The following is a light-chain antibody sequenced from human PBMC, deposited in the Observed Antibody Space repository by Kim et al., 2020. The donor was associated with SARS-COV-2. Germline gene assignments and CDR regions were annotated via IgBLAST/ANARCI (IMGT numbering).Light chain of an antibody. CDR3: QQSYSTPWT. J-gene: IGKJ1*01. CDR2: AAS. Sequence: DIQMTQSPSSLSASVGDRVTITCRASQSISSSLNWYQQRPGKAPKLLIYAASSLQSGVPPRFSGSGSGTDFTLTISSLQPEDYATYYCQQSYSTPWTFGQGTKVDIK. CDR1: QSISSS. V-gene: IGKV1-39*01.